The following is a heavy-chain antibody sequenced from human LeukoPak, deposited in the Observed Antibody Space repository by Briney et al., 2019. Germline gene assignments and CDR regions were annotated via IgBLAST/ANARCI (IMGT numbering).Heavy chain of an antibody. Sequence: SGGSLRLSCAASGFTFSDYGMHWVRQAPGKGLEWVAVVWYDGSNKYYADSVKGRFTISRDNSKNTLYLQMNSLRAEDTAVYYCARSPGGGSNWYGYWGQGTLVTVSS. V-gene: IGHV3-33*01. D-gene: IGHD6-13*01. J-gene: IGHJ4*02. CDR2: VWYDGSNK. CDR1: GFTFSDYG. CDR3: ARSPGGGSNWYGY.